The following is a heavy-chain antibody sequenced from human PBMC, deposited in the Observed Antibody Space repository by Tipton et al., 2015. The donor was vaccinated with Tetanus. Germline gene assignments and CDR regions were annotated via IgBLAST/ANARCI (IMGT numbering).Heavy chain of an antibody. CDR3: VFGRGSRGFDY. CDR1: GDSINSGGYY. D-gene: IGHD3-10*01. Sequence: SLRLSCTVSGDSINSGGYYWDWVRQAPGRGLEWVSSISSTSRYINYADSVKGRFTISRDNAKNSLYLQMRSLRDEDTAMYYCVFGRGSRGFDYWGQGALVAVSS. V-gene: IGHV3-21*01. CDR2: ISSTSRYI. J-gene: IGHJ4*02.